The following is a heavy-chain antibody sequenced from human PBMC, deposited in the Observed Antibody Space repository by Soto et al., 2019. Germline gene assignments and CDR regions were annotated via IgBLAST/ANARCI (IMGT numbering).Heavy chain of an antibody. CDR1: GDSIDTSRYY. J-gene: IGHJ5*02. D-gene: IGHD2-2*01. CDR3: ARLKGAFLISTYNWFDP. V-gene: IGHV4-39*01. CDR2: IYYSGTT. Sequence: QVQLQESGPGLVKPSETLSLTCTVSGDSIDTSRYYWAWIRQPPGKGLEWLGCIYYSGTTYYNPYVKSRVTISADTFKNQFSLELSSVTAADTAFYYCARLKGAFLISTYNWFDPWGQGTLVTVSS.